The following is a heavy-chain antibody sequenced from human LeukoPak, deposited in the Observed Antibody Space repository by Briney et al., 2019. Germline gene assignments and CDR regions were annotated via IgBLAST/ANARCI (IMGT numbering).Heavy chain of an antibody. D-gene: IGHD4-23*01. CDR3: AKGSYGSKSPSYFDY. Sequence: GGSLRLSCAVSGFTVSSNYMSWVRQAPGKELEWVSVIYSGGSTHYADSVKGRFTISRDNSKNTLFLQMNSLRAEDTAVYYCAKGSYGSKSPSYFDYWGQGTLVTVSS. J-gene: IGHJ4*02. V-gene: IGHV3-53*01. CDR2: IYSGGST. CDR1: GFTVSSNY.